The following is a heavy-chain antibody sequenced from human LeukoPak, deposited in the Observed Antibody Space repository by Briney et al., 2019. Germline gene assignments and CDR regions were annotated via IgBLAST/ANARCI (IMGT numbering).Heavy chain of an antibody. CDR2: IRQDGADI. CDR3: ARDASSHVLRYFDLSPHDAFDI. CDR1: GFMFSNYW. Sequence: PGGSLRLSCSASGFMFSNYWMNWVRQAPGKGLEWVAIIRQDGADISYADSVKGRLTISRDNAKNSLYLQMNSLRAEDTAVYYCARDASSHVLRYFDLSPHDAFDIWGQGTMVTVSS. V-gene: IGHV3-7*01. J-gene: IGHJ3*02. D-gene: IGHD3-9*01.